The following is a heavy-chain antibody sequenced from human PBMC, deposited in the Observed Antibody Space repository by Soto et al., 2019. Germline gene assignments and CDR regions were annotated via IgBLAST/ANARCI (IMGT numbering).Heavy chain of an antibody. D-gene: IGHD6-19*01. CDR3: ARDDPVAGSLDY. J-gene: IGHJ4*02. V-gene: IGHV4-38-2*02. Sequence: SETLSLTCTVSGYSISSGYYWGWIRQPPGKGLEWIGSIYHSGTTYYNPSLKSRVTISVDTSKNQFSLRAEDTAVYYCARDDPVAGSLDYWGQGTLVTVSS. CDR2: IYHSGTT. CDR1: GYSISSGYY.